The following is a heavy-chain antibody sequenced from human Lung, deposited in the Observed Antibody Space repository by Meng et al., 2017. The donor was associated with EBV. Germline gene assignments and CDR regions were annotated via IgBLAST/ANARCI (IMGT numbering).Heavy chain of an antibody. J-gene: IGHJ5*02. Sequence: VQVVQSGSELKKTGASVKVSCKASGYTFSTYTINWVRQAHGRGLEWMGWISTNTGTPTYTQGFTGRFVFSLDTSVSTAYLQISSLKAEDTAVYYCARGGNFDPWGQGTLVTVSS. CDR1: GYTFSTYT. CDR3: ARGGNFDP. CDR2: ISTNTGTP. D-gene: IGHD2/OR15-2a*01. V-gene: IGHV7-4-1*02.